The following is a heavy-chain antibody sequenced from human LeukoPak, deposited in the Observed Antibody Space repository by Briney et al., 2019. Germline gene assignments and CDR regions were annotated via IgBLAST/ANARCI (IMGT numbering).Heavy chain of an antibody. Sequence: GASLRLPCAASGFTFSSYAMSWVRQAPGKGLEWVSAISGSGGSTYYADSVKGRFTISRDNSKNTPYLQMNSLRAEDTAVYYCAKDDYGGWDNYWGQGTLVTVSS. D-gene: IGHD4-23*01. CDR1: GFTFSSYA. CDR3: AKDDYGGWDNY. CDR2: ISGSGGST. J-gene: IGHJ4*02. V-gene: IGHV3-23*01.